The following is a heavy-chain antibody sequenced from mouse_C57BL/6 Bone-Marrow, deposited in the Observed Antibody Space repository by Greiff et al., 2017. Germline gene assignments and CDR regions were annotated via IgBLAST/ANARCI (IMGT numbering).Heavy chain of an antibody. V-gene: IGHV14-2*01. Sequence: EVKLQESGAELVKPGASVKLSCTASGFNIKDYYMHWVKQRTEQGLEWIGRIDPEDGETKYAPQFQGKATITADTSSNTAYLQLSSLTSEDTAVYYCARTGFDYWGQGTTLTVSS. CDR1: GFNIKDYY. D-gene: IGHD4-1*01. CDR2: IDPEDGET. J-gene: IGHJ2*01. CDR3: ARTGFDY.